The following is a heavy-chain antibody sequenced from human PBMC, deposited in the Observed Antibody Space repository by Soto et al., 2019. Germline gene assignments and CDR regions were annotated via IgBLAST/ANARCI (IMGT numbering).Heavy chain of an antibody. CDR2: IYYSGST. CDR1: GGSISSGGYS. D-gene: IGHD3-10*01. J-gene: IGHJ4*02. CDR3: ARGTMVRFLDY. Sequence: SETLSLTSAVSGGSISSGGYSWSWIRQPPGKGLEWIGYIYYSGSTYYNPSLKSRVTISVDTSKNQFSLKLSSVTAADTAVYYCARGTMVRFLDYWGQGTLVTVSS. V-gene: IGHV4-31*11.